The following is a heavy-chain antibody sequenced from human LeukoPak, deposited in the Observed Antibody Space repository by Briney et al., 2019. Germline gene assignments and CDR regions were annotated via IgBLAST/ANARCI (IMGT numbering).Heavy chain of an antibody. V-gene: IGHV3-30*04. CDR1: GFTFSNYA. CDR2: ISYDGSNK. CDR3: ARVGLGRKQWPPLDY. Sequence: GGSLRLSCAASGFTFSNYALSWVRQAPGKGLEWVAVISYDGSNKYYADSVKGRFTISRDNSKNTLYLQMNSLRAEDTAVYYCARVGLGRKQWPPLDYWGQGTLVTVSS. D-gene: IGHD6-19*01. J-gene: IGHJ4*02.